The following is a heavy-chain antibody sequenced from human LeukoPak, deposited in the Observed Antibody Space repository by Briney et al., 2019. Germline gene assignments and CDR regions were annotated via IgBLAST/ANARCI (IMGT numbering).Heavy chain of an antibody. CDR3: VRERLGAIVEN. CDR2: VYGNGNT. D-gene: IGHD3-16*02. J-gene: IGHJ4*02. CDR1: GFSVANDR. Sequence: GGSLRLSCAASGFSVANDRMSWVRQPPGKGLEWVSTVYGNGNTAYTDSVKGRFTISRDNSKDTLLLQMNSLRAEDTAVYFCVRERLGAIVENWGQGVLVIVSS. V-gene: IGHV3-53*01.